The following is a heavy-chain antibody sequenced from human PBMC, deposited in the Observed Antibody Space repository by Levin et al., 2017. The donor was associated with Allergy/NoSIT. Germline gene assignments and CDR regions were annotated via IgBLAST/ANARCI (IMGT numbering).Heavy chain of an antibody. CDR3: ARGRVPNDY. Sequence: SCAASGFIVSDSYMSWIRQAPGKGLEWVSYISRGNSYTNYLDSVKGRFTISRDNAKNSLYLHMNSLRAEDTAIYYCARGRVPNDYWGQGTLVTVSS. V-gene: IGHV3-11*05. D-gene: IGHD3-10*01. J-gene: IGHJ4*02. CDR2: ISRGNSYT. CDR1: GFIVSDSY.